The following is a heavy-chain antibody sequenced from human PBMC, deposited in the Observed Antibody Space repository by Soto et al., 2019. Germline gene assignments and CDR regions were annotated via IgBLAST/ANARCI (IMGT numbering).Heavy chain of an antibody. J-gene: IGHJ4*02. D-gene: IGHD3-10*01. Sequence: PGESLKISCKGSGYIFTNYWISWVRQMPGKGLEWMGRIDPSDSYTNYSPSFQGHVTISADKSISTAYLQWTSLKASDTAIYYCERRSGYHDYWGQVTLVTVSS. CDR3: ERRSGYHDY. CDR1: GYIFTNYW. V-gene: IGHV5-10-1*01. CDR2: IDPSDSYT.